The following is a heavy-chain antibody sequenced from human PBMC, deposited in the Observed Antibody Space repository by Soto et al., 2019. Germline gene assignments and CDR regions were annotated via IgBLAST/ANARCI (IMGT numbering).Heavy chain of an antibody. Sequence: ASVKVSCKASGYTFTNFGVTWVRRAPGQGLEWMGWMNPDSGGTDYAQKFQGRVTMTRATSITTAYMELSTLSSDDTALYYCTRASTVAGGSSKSLPNNYSAQGTLVTVSS. J-gene: IGHJ4*02. D-gene: IGHD6-19*01. CDR3: TRASTVAGGSSKSLPNNY. CDR1: GYTFTNFG. V-gene: IGHV1-2*02. CDR2: MNPDSGGT.